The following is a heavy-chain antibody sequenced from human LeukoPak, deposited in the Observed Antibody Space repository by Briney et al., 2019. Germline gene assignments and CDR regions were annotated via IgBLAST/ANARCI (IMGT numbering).Heavy chain of an antibody. J-gene: IGHJ6*02. CDR1: GYSFTSYW. CDR2: IYPGDSDT. V-gene: IGHV5-51*01. CDR3: ARNGVVGANTTTYYGMEV. D-gene: IGHD1-26*01. Sequence: GESLKISCKGSGYSFTSYWIGCVRQMPGKGLEWMGIIYPGDSDTRYSPSFQGQVTISADKSISTAYLQWSSLKASDTAMYYCARNGVVGANTTTYYGMEVWGQGTTVTVSS.